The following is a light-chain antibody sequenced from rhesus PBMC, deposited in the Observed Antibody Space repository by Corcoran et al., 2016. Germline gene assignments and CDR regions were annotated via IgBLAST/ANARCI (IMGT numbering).Light chain of an antibody. V-gene: IGKV1-38*01. J-gene: IGKJ3*01. Sequence: DIQLTQSPSSLSASVGDRVTITCRASQGISSYLAWSQQKPGKAPKLLIYDASHLQSGVPSRFSGSGSVTDFNLAISSLQHEDFAVYYCQLRNSYPFTFGPGTKLDIK. CDR1: QGISSY. CDR3: QLRNSYPFT. CDR2: DAS.